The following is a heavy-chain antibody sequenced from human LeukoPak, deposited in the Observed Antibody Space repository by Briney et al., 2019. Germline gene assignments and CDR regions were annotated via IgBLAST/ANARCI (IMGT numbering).Heavy chain of an antibody. Sequence: GSLRLSCAASGFTFSSYSMNWVRQAPGKGLEWVSSISSSSCIYYADSVKGRFTISRDNAKNSLYLQMNSLRTEDTAVYYCARDGYSYGPGAFDYWGQGTLVTVSS. CDR1: GFTFSSYS. J-gene: IGHJ4*02. V-gene: IGHV3-21*01. CDR3: ARDGYSYGPGAFDY. CDR2: ISSSSCI. D-gene: IGHD5-18*01.